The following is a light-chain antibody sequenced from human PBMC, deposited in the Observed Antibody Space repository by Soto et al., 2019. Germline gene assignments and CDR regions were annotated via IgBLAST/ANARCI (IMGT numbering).Light chain of an antibody. Sequence: EIVTAQSPATLSVSPGERATLSCRASQSVSSNLAWYQQKPGQAPRLLIYGASTRATGIPARFSGSGSGTDFTLTISRLEPEDFAIYYCQQYSRSPPTFGRGTKV. CDR3: QQYSRSPPT. CDR1: QSVSSN. J-gene: IGKJ1*01. CDR2: GAS. V-gene: IGKV3-15*01.